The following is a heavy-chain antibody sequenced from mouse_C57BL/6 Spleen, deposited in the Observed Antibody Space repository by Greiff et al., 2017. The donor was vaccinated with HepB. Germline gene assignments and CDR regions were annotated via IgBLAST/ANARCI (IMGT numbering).Heavy chain of an antibody. V-gene: IGHV1-52*01. CDR2: IDPSDSET. J-gene: IGHJ1*03. CDR3: ARRAYYGSSYWYFDV. D-gene: IGHD1-1*01. CDR1: GYTFTSYW. Sequence: QVQLQQSGAELVRPGSSVKLSCKASGYTFTSYWMHWVKQRPIQGLEWIGNIDPSDSETHYNQKFKDKATLTVDKSSSTAYMQLSSLTSEDSAVYYCARRAYYGSSYWYFDVWGTGTTVTVSS.